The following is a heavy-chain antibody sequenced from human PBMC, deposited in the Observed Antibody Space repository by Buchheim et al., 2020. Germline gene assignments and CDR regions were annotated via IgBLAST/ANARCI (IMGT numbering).Heavy chain of an antibody. V-gene: IGHV3-48*03. CDR2: ISGSSRGSGSPI. CDR3: ARAPRLPCESGSRRQCFYGLDV. Sequence: EVQLVESGGGLVQPGGSLRLSCAASGFTFSSYEMNWVRQAPGKGLEWVSYISGSSRGSGSPIYYAESVKGRFDISRDDDKNSLYLQMNNLRPDDTAVYFCARAPRLPCESGSRRQCFYGLDVWGQGTT. J-gene: IGHJ6*02. CDR1: GFTFSSYE. D-gene: IGHD3-10*01.